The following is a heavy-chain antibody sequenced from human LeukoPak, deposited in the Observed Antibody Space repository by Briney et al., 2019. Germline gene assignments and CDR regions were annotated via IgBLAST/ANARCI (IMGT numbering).Heavy chain of an antibody. V-gene: IGHV3-74*01. J-gene: IGHJ3*02. D-gene: IGHD4-17*01. CDR2: INSDGSST. Sequence: GGSLRLSCEASGFTFSSYCMHWVRQAPGKGLVWVSRINSDGSSTSYADSVKGRFTISRDNAKNTLYLQMNSLRAEDTAVYYCARDMTTVTTDAFDIWGQGTMVTVSS. CDR3: ARDMTTVTTDAFDI. CDR1: GFTFSSYC.